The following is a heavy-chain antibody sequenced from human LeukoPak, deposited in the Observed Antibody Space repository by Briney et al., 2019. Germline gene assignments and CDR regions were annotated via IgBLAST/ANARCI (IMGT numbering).Heavy chain of an antibody. V-gene: IGHV4-38-2*01. D-gene: IGHD3-3*01. Sequence: SETLSLTCAVSGYSISSGYYWGWIRQPPGKGLEWIGSIYHSGGTYYNPSLKSRVTISVDTSKNQFSLKLSSVTAADTAVYYCARQEGEGPDYDFWSGYAFDIWGQGTMVTVSS. CDR2: IYHSGGT. J-gene: IGHJ3*02. CDR3: ARQEGEGPDYDFWSGYAFDI. CDR1: GYSISSGYY.